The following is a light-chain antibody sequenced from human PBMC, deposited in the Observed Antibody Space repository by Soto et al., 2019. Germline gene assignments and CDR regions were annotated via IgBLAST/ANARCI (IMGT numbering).Light chain of an antibody. CDR1: SSNIGSNV. Sequence: QAVLTQPPSASGTPGQRVTISCSGSSSNIGSNVVNWYQQLPGTAPKLLIYINNQRPSGVPDRFSGSKSGTSASLAISGLQAEDEAEYYCAAWDDSLTGVVFGGGTKLTVL. CDR2: INN. V-gene: IGLV1-44*01. CDR3: AAWDDSLTGVV. J-gene: IGLJ2*01.